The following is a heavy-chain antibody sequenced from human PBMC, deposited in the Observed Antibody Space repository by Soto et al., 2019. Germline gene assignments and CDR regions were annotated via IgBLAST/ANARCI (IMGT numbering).Heavy chain of an antibody. CDR2: INHSGST. D-gene: IGHD1-26*01. V-gene: IGHV4-34*01. CDR1: GGSFSGYY. Sequence: SETLSLTCAVYGGSFSGYYWSWIRQPPGKGLEWIGEINHSGSTNYNPSLKSRVPISVDTSKSQFSLKLSSVTAADTAVYYCARALHFAYWGQGTLVTVSS. CDR3: ARALHFAY. J-gene: IGHJ4*02.